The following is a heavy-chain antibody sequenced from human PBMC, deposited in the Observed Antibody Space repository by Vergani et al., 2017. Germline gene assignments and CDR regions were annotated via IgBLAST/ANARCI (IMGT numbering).Heavy chain of an antibody. J-gene: IGHJ6*03. Sequence: QVQLVQSGAEVKKPGSSVKVSCKASGGTFSSYAISWVRQAPGQGLEWMGGIIPIFGTANYAQKFQGRFTITADESTSTAYVELSSLRSEDTAVYYCARGEGIYSGYDSDYYYYYMDVWGKGTTVTVSS. D-gene: IGHD5-12*01. CDR2: IIPIFGTA. V-gene: IGHV1-69*01. CDR1: GGTFSSYA. CDR3: ARGEGIYSGYDSDYYYYYMDV.